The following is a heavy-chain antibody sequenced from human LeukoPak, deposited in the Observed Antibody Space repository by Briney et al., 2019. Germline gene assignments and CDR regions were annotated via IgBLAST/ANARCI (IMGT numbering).Heavy chain of an antibody. Sequence: ASVKVSCKASGGTFSSYAISWVRQAPGQGLEWMGGIIPIFGTANYAQKFQGRVTITADKSTSTAYMELSSLRSEDTAVYYCARSAPGSGWYPFDYWGQGTLVTVSS. CDR2: IIPIFGTA. D-gene: IGHD6-19*01. V-gene: IGHV1-69*06. CDR3: ARSAPGSGWYPFDY. J-gene: IGHJ4*02. CDR1: GGTFSSYA.